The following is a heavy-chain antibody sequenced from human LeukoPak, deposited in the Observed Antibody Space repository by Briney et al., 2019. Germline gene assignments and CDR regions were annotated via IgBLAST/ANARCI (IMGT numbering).Heavy chain of an antibody. V-gene: IGHV3-23*01. D-gene: IGHD2-2*02. CDR1: GFTFSSYA. CDR3: AKVRMDCSSTSCYISPYYYYGMDV. J-gene: IGHJ6*02. Sequence: GGSLRLSCAASGFTFSSYAMSWVRQAPGKGLEWVSAISGSGGSTYYADSVKGRFTISRDNSKNTLYLQMNSLRAEDTAVYYCAKVRMDCSSTSCYISPYYYYGMDVWGQGTTVTVSS. CDR2: ISGSGGST.